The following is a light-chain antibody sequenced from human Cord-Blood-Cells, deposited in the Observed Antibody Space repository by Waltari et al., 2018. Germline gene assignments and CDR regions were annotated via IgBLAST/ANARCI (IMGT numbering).Light chain of an antibody. CDR2: RNN. V-gene: IGLV1-47*01. J-gene: IGLJ2*01. CDR1: SSNIGGNY. Sequence: QSVLPHPPSASGTPGQRVTTSCSGRSSNIGGNYVYSYQQRPGTAPKLLIHRNNQRPSGVPDRFSGSKSGTSASLAISGLRSEDEADYYCAAWDDSLSVVVFGGGTKLTVL. CDR3: AAWDDSLSVVV.